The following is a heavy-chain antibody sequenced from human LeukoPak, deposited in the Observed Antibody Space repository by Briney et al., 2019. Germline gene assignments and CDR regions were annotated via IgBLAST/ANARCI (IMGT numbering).Heavy chain of an antibody. CDR1: GFIFKCYA. CDR2: ISWSGDNI. Sequence: GGSLRLTCAASGFIFKCYAMSWVRQAPGKGLEWVSGISWSGDNIAYADFVKGRFTISRDNSKNSLYLQMNSLRAEDTALYYCAKDIGRGGQPFFDSWGQGTLVTVSS. J-gene: IGHJ4*02. D-gene: IGHD3-16*01. V-gene: IGHV3-9*01. CDR3: AKDIGRGGQPFFDS.